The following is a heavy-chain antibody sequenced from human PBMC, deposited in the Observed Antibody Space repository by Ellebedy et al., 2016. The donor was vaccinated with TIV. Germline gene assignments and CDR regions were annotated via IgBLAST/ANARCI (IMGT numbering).Heavy chain of an antibody. CDR2: ISGIGPKT. CDR3: ARDARIFFEGAGSHGALEN. CDR1: GFTFRSFA. D-gene: IGHD3-16*01. J-gene: IGHJ4*02. Sequence: GESLKISCAASGFTFRSFALSWVRPAPGKGLEWVAAISGIGPKTYYRDSVKGRFTISRDDSGSTLYLQMDSLRAEDTAVYYCARDARIFFEGAGSHGALENWGQGTLVTVSS. V-gene: IGHV3-23*01.